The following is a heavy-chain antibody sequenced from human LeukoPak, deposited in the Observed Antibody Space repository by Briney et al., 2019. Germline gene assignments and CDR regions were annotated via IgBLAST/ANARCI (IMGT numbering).Heavy chain of an antibody. CDR1: GGSISSYY. CDR2: IYYSGST. Sequence: SETLSLTCAVSGGSISSYYWSWIRQPPGKGLEWIGYIYYSGSTNYNPSLKSRVTISVDTSKNQFSLKLSSVTAADTAVYYCARDKMITFGGVIAHDAFDIWGQGTMVTVSS. D-gene: IGHD3-16*02. J-gene: IGHJ3*02. V-gene: IGHV4-59*01. CDR3: ARDKMITFGGVIAHDAFDI.